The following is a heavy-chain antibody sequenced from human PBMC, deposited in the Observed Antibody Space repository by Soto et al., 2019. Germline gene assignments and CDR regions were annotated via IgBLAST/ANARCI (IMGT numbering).Heavy chain of an antibody. D-gene: IGHD3-22*01. CDR1: GGTFSTSG. V-gene: IGHV1-69*01. CDR3: ARAPSSGWAHDAFDV. J-gene: IGHJ3*01. CDR2: IIPIFGAS. Sequence: QAHLVQSGAEMKKPGSSVRVSCETSGGTFSTSGFGWVRQAPGQGLEWVGGIIPIFGASNYAPKFHGRITISADESTSTSYLEISSLKSEDTATYYCARAPSSGWAHDAFDVWGPGTLIIVSS.